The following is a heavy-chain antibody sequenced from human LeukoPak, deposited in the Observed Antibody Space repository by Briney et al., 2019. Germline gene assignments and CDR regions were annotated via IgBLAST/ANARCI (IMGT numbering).Heavy chain of an antibody. J-gene: IGHJ5*02. CDR3: ARESYNRNSHCFDP. CDR2: IYYSGST. V-gene: IGHV4-61*01. CDR1: GYSISSGYY. D-gene: IGHD1-14*01. Sequence: PSETLSLTCTVSGYSISSGYYWSWIRQPPGKGLEWIGYIYYSGSTNYNPSLKSRVTILVDTSKNQFSLKLSSVTAADTAVYYCARESYNRNSHCFDPWGQGTLVTVSS.